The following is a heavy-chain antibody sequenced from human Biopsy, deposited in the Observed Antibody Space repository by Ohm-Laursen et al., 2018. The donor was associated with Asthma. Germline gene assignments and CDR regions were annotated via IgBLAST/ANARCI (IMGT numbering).Heavy chain of an antibody. V-gene: IGHV1-18*01. D-gene: IGHD3-9*01. CDR1: GGTLNNYA. J-gene: IGHJ3*02. CDR3: ARTYYDFLTGQVNDAFAM. CDR2: ISVYNGNT. Sequence: SSVKVSCKASGGTLNNYAINWVRQAPGQGLEWMGWISVYNGNTKVAQKLQDRVTMITDTSTSTAYMDLSSLRSEDTAVYYCARTYYDFLTGQVNDAFAMWGQGTMVTVSS.